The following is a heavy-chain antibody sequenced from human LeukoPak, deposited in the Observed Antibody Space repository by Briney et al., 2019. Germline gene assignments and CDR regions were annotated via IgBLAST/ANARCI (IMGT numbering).Heavy chain of an antibody. V-gene: IGHV4-34*01. Sequence: SETLSLTCAVYGGSFSGYYWSWIRQPPGKGLEWIGEINHSGSTNYNPSLKSRVTISVDTSKNQFSLKLSSVTAADTAVYYCARGYYDYVWGSYRYGYSKSTTFDYWGQGTLVTVSS. CDR2: INHSGST. CDR1: GGSFSGYY. J-gene: IGHJ4*02. CDR3: ARGYYDYVWGSYRYGYSKSTTFDY. D-gene: IGHD3-16*02.